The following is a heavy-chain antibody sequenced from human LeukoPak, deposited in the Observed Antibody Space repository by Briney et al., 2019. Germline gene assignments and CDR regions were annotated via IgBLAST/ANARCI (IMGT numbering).Heavy chain of an antibody. V-gene: IGHV3-23*01. CDR1: GFTFNNYA. D-gene: IGHD6-6*01. CDR3: ARGQGGYSSSSLDY. Sequence: PGGSLRLSCAASGFTFNNYAMSWVRQAPGKGLEWVSGISGSGGSTYYADSVKGRFTISRDNSKNTLYLQMNSLRAEDTAVYYCARGQGGYSSSSLDYWGQGTLVTVSS. CDR2: ISGSGGST. J-gene: IGHJ4*02.